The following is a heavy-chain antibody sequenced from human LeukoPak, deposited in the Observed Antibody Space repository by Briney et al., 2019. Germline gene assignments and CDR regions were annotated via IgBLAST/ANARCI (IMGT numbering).Heavy chain of an antibody. V-gene: IGHV4-34*01. J-gene: IGHJ5*02. D-gene: IGHD3-9*01. CDR1: GGSFSGYS. CDR2: IYYSGST. Sequence: PSETLSLTCAVYGGSFSGYSWGWVRQPPGKGLEWIGSIYYSGSTYYNPSLKSRVTISVDTSKNQFSLKLSSVTAADTAVYYCARAYYDILTGSPNWFDPWGQGTLVTVSS. CDR3: ARAYYDILTGSPNWFDP.